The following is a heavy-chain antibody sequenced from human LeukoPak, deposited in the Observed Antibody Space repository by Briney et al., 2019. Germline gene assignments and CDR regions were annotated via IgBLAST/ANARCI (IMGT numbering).Heavy chain of an antibody. Sequence: HPGGSLRLSCAASGFTFSSYWMSWVRQAPGKGLEWVANIKQDGSEKYYADSVKGRFTISRDNSKNTLYLQMNSLRAEDTAVYYCARDVGAHLDHWGQGTLVTVSS. J-gene: IGHJ5*02. CDR3: ARDVGAHLDH. CDR1: GFTFSSYW. D-gene: IGHD2-15*01. V-gene: IGHV3-7*01. CDR2: IKQDGSEK.